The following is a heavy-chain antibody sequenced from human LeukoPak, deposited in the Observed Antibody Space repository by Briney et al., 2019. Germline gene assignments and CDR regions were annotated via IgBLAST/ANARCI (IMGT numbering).Heavy chain of an antibody. CDR2: IYTSGST. CDR3: ARVPDGAAAGTSRGYIDY. Sequence: SETLSLTCTVSGGSISSSNYYWGWIRQPPGKGLEWIGSIYTSGSTNYNPSLKSRVTISVDTSKNQFSLKLSSVTAADTAVYYCARVPDGAAAGTSRGYIDYWGQGTLVTVSS. J-gene: IGHJ4*02. V-gene: IGHV4-39*07. D-gene: IGHD6-13*01. CDR1: GGSISSSNYY.